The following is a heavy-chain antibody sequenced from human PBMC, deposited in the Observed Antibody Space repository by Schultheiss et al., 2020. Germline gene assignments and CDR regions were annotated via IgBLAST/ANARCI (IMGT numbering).Heavy chain of an antibody. CDR1: GFTFSGSA. Sequence: SLRLSCAASGFTFSGSAMHWVRQAPGKGLEWVSGISWNSGSIGYADSVKGRFTISRDNAKNSLYLQMNSLRAEDTAVYYCAKVDYYHGVEVWGLGTTVNGYS. CDR2: ISWNSGSI. V-gene: IGHV3-9*01. CDR3: AKVDYYHGVEV. J-gene: IGHJ6*02.